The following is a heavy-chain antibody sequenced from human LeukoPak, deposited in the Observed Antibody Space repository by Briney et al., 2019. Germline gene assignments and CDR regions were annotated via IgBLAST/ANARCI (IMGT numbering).Heavy chain of an antibody. D-gene: IGHD2-2*01. V-gene: IGHV4-34*01. CDR3: ARGYQRLHFDY. CDR1: GGSFSGYY. CDR2: INHSGST. Sequence: SETLSLTCAVYGGSFSGYYWSWIRQPPGKGLERIGEINHSGSTNYNPSLKSRVTISVDTSKNQFSLKLSSVTAADTAVYYCARGYQRLHFDYWGQGTLVTVSS. J-gene: IGHJ4*02.